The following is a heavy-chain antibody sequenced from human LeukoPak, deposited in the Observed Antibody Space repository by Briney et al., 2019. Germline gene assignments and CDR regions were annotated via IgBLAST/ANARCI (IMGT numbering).Heavy chain of an antibody. D-gene: IGHD3-22*01. CDR1: GGSISSYY. CDR2: IYYSGST. V-gene: IGHV4-59*08. Sequence: SETLSLTCTVSGGSISSYYWSWIRQPPGKGLDWIGYIYYSGSTNYNPSLKSRVTISVDTSKNQFSLKLSSVTAADTAVYYCARRSYYYDSSGPYDAFDIWGQGTMVTVSS. CDR3: ARRSYYYDSSGPYDAFDI. J-gene: IGHJ3*02.